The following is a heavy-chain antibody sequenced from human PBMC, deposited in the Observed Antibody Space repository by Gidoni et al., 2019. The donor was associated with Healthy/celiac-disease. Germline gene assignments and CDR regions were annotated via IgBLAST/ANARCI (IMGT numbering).Heavy chain of an antibody. V-gene: IGHV3-66*02. CDR3: ARDGWAAAGTT. D-gene: IGHD6-13*01. J-gene: IGHJ5*02. CDR2: IYSGGST. Sequence: EVQLVESVGGLVQPGGSLILACAASGFTVSSNYMSWVRQAPGKGLEWVSVIYSGGSTYYADSVKGRFTISRDNSKNTLYLQMNSLRAEDTAVYYCARDGWAAAGTTWGQGTLVTVSS. CDR1: GFTVSSNY.